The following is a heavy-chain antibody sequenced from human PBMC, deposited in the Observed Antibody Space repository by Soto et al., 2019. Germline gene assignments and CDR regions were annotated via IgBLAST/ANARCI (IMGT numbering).Heavy chain of an antibody. CDR3: ARGGGDYYGSGRPRYYYYYYYMDV. CDR1: GGSFSGYY. J-gene: IGHJ6*03. Sequence: SETLSLTCAVYGGSFSGYYWSWIRQPPGKGLEWIGEINHSGSTNYNPSLKSRVTISVDTSKNQFSLKLSSVTAADTAVYYCARGGGDYYGSGRPRYYYYYYYMDVWGKGTTVTVSS. CDR2: INHSGST. V-gene: IGHV4-34*01. D-gene: IGHD3-10*01.